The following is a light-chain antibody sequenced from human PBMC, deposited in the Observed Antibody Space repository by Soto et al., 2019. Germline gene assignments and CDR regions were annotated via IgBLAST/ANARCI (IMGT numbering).Light chain of an antibody. CDR3: CSYVGSNTHV. J-gene: IGLJ1*01. CDR2: EGT. V-gene: IGLV2-23*01. CDR1: SSDVGSYSL. Sequence: QSVLTQPASVSGSPGQSITISCTGTSSDVGSYSLVSWYQQHPGKAPKLMIYEGTKRPSGVSNRFSGSKSGNTASLTISGLQAEDEADYYCCSYVGSNTHVFGTGTKLTVL.